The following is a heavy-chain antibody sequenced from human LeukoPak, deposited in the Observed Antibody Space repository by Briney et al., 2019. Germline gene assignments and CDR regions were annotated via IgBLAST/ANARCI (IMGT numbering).Heavy chain of an antibody. J-gene: IGHJ4*02. V-gene: IGHV1-2*02. CDR3: ARGASSGYSGYDPKIYYFDY. Sequence: GASVKVFCKASGYTFTGYYMHWVRQAPGQGLEWMGWINPNSGGTNYAQKFQGRVTMTRDTSISTAYMELSRLRSDDTAVYYCARGASSGYSGYDPKIYYFDYWGQGTLVTVSS. D-gene: IGHD5-12*01. CDR1: GYTFTGYY. CDR2: INPNSGGT.